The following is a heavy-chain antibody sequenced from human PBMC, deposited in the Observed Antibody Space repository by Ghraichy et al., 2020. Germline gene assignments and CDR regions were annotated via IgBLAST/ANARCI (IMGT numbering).Heavy chain of an antibody. Sequence: SCAASRFTVSTNYMNWVRQAPGKGLEWVSAIYSGGTTLYAESVKGRFTISRDNSKNTVYLQMERLRAEDTAVYYCVNYLQGGLDYWGQGTLVTVSS. CDR3: VNYLQGGLDY. V-gene: IGHV3-66*01. J-gene: IGHJ4*02. D-gene: IGHD3-16*01. CDR1: RFTVSTNY. CDR2: IYSGGTT.